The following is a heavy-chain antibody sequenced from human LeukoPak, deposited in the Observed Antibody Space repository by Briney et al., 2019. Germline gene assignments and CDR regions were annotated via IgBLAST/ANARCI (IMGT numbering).Heavy chain of an antibody. Sequence: PSETLSLTCTVSGASISSYYWSWIRQPPGKGLEWIGNIYYSGSTNYNPSLKSRVTISVDTSKNQFSLKLSSVTAADTAVYYCARGDPMVRGVIDYWGQGTLVTVSS. D-gene: IGHD3-10*01. V-gene: IGHV4-59*12. CDR3: ARGDPMVRGVIDY. CDR2: IYYSGST. J-gene: IGHJ4*02. CDR1: GASISSYY.